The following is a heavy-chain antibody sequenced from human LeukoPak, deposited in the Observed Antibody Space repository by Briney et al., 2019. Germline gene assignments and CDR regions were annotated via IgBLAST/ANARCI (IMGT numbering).Heavy chain of an antibody. V-gene: IGHV1-2*02. D-gene: IGHD5-24*01. J-gene: IGHJ4*02. Sequence: ASVKVSCKASGYTFTSYAMHWVRQAPGQGRECMGWITPSGGTNYPQKFQGRVAITRDTSITTAYMDLSRLTSDDTAVYYCARDRYGDGFAHFDYWGQGALVTVSS. CDR2: ITPSGGT. CDR1: GYTFTSYA. CDR3: ARDRYGDGFAHFDY.